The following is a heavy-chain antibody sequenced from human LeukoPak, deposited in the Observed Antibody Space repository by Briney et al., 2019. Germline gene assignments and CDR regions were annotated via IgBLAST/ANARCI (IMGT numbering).Heavy chain of an antibody. CDR1: GFTFSNHG. CDR3: ARDTKSVAADF. Sequence: TGGSLRLSCAASGFTFSNHGMHWVRQAPGKGLEWVAVIWYDGSNRYYADSVKGRFIISRDNSKNTLYLQMNSLRAEDTAIYYCARDTKSVAADFWGQGAVVTVSS. D-gene: IGHD6-19*01. CDR2: IWYDGSNR. J-gene: IGHJ4*02. V-gene: IGHV3-33*01.